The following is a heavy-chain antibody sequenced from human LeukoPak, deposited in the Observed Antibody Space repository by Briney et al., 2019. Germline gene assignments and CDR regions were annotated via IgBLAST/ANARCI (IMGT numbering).Heavy chain of an antibody. CDR1: GFVFSSYG. CDR2: ISYDGSDK. D-gene: IGHD6-19*01. CDR3: AKNLLYGDQYSSGWYGEFDS. V-gene: IGHV3-30*18. J-gene: IGHJ4*02. Sequence: GGSLRLSCAASGFVFSSYGMQWVRQAPGKGLEWVTVISYDGSDKYYADSVKGRFTISRDNSKNTLYLQMITLRAEDTAVYYCAKNLLYGDQYSSGWYGEFDSWGQGTLVTVSS.